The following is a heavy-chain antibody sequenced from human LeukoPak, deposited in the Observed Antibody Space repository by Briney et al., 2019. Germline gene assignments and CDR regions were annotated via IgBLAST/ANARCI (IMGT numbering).Heavy chain of an antibody. CDR3: ARDGGYYGGNNY. CDR1: GGTFSSYA. CDR2: IIPIFGTA. V-gene: IGHV1-69*13. D-gene: IGHD4-23*01. Sequence: SVKVSCKASGGTFSSYAISWVRQAPGQGLEWMGGIIPIFGTANYAQKLQGRVTITADESTSTAYMELSSLRSEDTAVYYCARDGGYYGGNNYWGQGTLVTVSS. J-gene: IGHJ4*02.